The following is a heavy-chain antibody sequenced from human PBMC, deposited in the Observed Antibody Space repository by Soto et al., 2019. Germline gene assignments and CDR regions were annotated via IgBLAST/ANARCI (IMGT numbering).Heavy chain of an antibody. CDR1: GGSISSSSYY. V-gene: IGHV4-39*01. CDR3: ASPPWARSGRGRGVVDV. D-gene: IGHD6-19*01. J-gene: IGHJ6*02. Sequence: SETLSLTCTVSGGSISSSSYYWGWIRQPPGKGLEWIGSIYYSGSTYYNPSLKSRVTISVDTSKNQFSLKLSSVTAADTAVYYCASPPWARSGRGRGVVDVWGQGTTVTVSS. CDR2: IYYSGST.